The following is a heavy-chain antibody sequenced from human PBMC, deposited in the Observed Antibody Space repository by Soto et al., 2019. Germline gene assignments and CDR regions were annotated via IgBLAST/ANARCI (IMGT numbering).Heavy chain of an antibody. CDR3: AKGRITMVRGVIIRDYYYGMDV. V-gene: IGHV3-23*01. CDR2: ISGSGGST. CDR1: GFTFSSYA. J-gene: IGHJ6*02. Sequence: EVQLLESGGGLVQPGGSLRLFCAASGFTFSSYAMSWVRQAPGKGLEWVSAISGSGGSTYYADSVKGRFTISRDNSKNTLYLQMNSLRAEDTAVYYCAKGRITMVRGVIIRDYYYGMDVWGQGTTVTVSS. D-gene: IGHD3-10*01.